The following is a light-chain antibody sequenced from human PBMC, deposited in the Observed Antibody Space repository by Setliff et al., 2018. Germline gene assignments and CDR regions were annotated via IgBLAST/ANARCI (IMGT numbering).Light chain of an antibody. J-gene: IGLJ1*01. CDR2: GVS. V-gene: IGLV2-14*03. CDR3: TAYTSGTTYV. CDR1: SSDVGSYDL. Sequence: QSALTQPASVSGSPGQSITISCSGTSSDVGSYDLVSWYQQHPGKAPKLIIYGVSNRPSGVSSRFSGSKSGNTVSLTISGLQTEDEADYYCTAYTSGTTYVFGTGTKVTVL.